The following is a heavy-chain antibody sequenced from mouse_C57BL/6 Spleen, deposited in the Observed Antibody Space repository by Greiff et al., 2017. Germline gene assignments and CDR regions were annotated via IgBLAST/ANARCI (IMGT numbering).Heavy chain of an antibody. D-gene: IGHD1-1*01. CDR2: INPGSGGT. Sequence: QVQLQQSGAELVRPGTSVKVSCKASGYAFTNYLIEWVKQRPGQGLEWIGVINPGSGGTNYNEKFKGKATLTADNSASTAYMQLSSLTSEDSAVYVCARGIITTVVATGYYAMDYWGQGTSVTVSS. V-gene: IGHV1-54*01. CDR1: GYAFTNYL. CDR3: ARGIITTVVATGYYAMDY. J-gene: IGHJ4*01.